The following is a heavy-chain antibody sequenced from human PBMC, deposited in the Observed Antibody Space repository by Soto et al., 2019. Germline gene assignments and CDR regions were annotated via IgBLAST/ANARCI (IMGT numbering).Heavy chain of an antibody. J-gene: IGHJ4*02. CDR2: INTETGNT. CDR3: VRDRPNSNLYF. D-gene: IGHD2-8*01. CDR1: GYSVLSYG. Sequence: QVQLVQSGAEVKKPGASVKVSCTASGYSVLSYGFSWVRQAPGQGLEWMGYINTETGNTFYAERLQGRVTMTTNTSTHTAYMELRRLTSDDTAVYLCVRDRPNSNLYFWGQGTLITISS. V-gene: IGHV1-18*01.